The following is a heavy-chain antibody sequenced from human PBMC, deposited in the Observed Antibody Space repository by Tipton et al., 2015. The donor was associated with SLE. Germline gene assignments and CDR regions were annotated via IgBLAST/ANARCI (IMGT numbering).Heavy chain of an antibody. CDR1: GFSFSNYA. D-gene: IGHD1-14*01. Sequence: SLRLSCPASGFSFSNYAMNWVRQAPGKGLVWVSGISGSGGTTNYADSVKGRLTISRDNSNNTLYLQMNSLRAEDTAVYYCASADTGRNSFTVWGQGTLVTVSS. CDR2: ISGSGGTT. V-gene: IGHV3-23*01. CDR3: ASADTGRNSFTV. J-gene: IGHJ3*01.